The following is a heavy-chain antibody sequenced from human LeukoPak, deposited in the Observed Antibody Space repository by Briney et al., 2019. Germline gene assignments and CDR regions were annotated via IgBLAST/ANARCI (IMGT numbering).Heavy chain of an antibody. J-gene: IGHJ4*02. Sequence: GGSLRLSCAASGFTFSSYSMNWVRQAPGKGLEWISYISSSSRTTYYADSVKGRFTISRDNAKNSLYLQMNSLRAEDTAVYYCARGSGSSWDPAFDYWGQGTLVTVSS. CDR1: GFTFSSYS. V-gene: IGHV3-48*01. CDR3: ARGSGSSWDPAFDY. D-gene: IGHD6-13*01. CDR2: ISSSSRTT.